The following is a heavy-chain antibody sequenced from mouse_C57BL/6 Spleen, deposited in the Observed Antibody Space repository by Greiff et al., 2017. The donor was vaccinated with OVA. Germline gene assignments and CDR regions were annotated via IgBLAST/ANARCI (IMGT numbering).Heavy chain of an antibody. J-gene: IGHJ3*01. CDR3: AREGVYGSSYWFAY. CDR2: IYPGDGDT. D-gene: IGHD1-1*01. V-gene: IGHV1-80*01. CDR1: GYAFSSYW. Sequence: QVQLQQSGAELVKPGASVKISCKASGYAFSSYWMNWVKQRPGKGLEWIGQIYPGDGDTNYNGKFKGKATLTADKSSSTAYMQLSSLTSEDSAVYLCAREGVYGSSYWFAYWGQGTLVTVSA.